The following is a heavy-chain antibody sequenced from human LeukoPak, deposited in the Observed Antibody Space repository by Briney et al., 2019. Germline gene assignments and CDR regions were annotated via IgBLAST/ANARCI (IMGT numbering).Heavy chain of an antibody. CDR1: GCTISSYW. Sequence: GGSLRLSCAASGCTISSYWMHWVRQAPGPGLVWVSRINSDGSGTSYADSVKGRFTISRDNAKNTLYLQMNSLRAEDTAVYYCAREDMITFGGVIVPKNYCDYWGQGTLVTVSS. CDR3: AREDMITFGGVIVPKNYCDY. D-gene: IGHD3-16*02. J-gene: IGHJ4*02. V-gene: IGHV3-74*01. CDR2: INSDGSGT.